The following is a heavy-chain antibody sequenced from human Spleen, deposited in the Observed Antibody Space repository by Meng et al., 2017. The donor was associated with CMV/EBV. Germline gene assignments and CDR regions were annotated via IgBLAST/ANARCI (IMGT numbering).Heavy chain of an antibody. J-gene: IGHJ1*01. D-gene: IGHD3-10*01. CDR3: ASDRSYTASGSPEYFQH. Sequence: FPFSSNWMHWVRQVPGKGLVWVPRINGDGSSTSYADSVRGRFTISRDNAKNTLYLQMNSLRAEDTAVYYCASDRSYTASGSPEYFQHWGQGTLVTVSS. CDR2: INGDGSST. V-gene: IGHV3-74*01. CDR1: FPFSSNW.